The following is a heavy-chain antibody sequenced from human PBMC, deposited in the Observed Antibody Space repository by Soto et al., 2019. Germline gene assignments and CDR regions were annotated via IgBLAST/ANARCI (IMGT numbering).Heavy chain of an antibody. J-gene: IGHJ5*02. CDR3: ARALKQLIGRVNWFDP. Sequence: SETLSLTCAVYGGSFSGYYWSWIRQPPGKGLEWIGEINHSGSTNYNPSLKSRVTISVDTSKNQFSLKLSSVTAADTAVYYCARALKQLIGRVNWFDPWGQGTLVTVSS. CDR1: GGSFSGYY. V-gene: IGHV4-34*01. D-gene: IGHD6-6*01. CDR2: INHSGST.